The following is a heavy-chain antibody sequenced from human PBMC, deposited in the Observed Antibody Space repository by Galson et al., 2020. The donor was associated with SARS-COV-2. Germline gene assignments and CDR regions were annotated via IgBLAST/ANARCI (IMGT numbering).Heavy chain of an antibody. Sequence: GESLKISCAASGFTFSSYAMHWVRQAPGKGLEWVAVISYDGSNKYYADSLKGRFTISRDNSKNTLYLQMNSLRAEDTAVYYCARDAGAYLDYWGQGTLVTVSS. CDR1: GFTFSSYA. J-gene: IGHJ4*02. CDR2: ISYDGSNK. D-gene: IGHD1-26*01. CDR3: ARDAGAYLDY. V-gene: IGHV3-30-3*01.